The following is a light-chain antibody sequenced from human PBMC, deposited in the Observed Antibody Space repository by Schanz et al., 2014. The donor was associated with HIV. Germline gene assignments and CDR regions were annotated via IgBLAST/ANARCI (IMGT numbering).Light chain of an antibody. Sequence: QSVLTQPPSASGTPGQRVTISCSGSSSNIGSNYVYWYQQLPGTAPKLLIHTNNQRPSGVPDRFSGSKSGTSASLAISGLQSEDEADYYCAAWDDSLNGVLFGGGTKLTVL. CDR1: SSNIGSNY. J-gene: IGLJ2*01. CDR2: TNN. V-gene: IGLV1-47*01. CDR3: AAWDDSLNGVL.